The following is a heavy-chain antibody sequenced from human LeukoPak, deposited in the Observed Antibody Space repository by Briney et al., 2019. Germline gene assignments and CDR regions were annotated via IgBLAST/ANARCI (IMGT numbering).Heavy chain of an antibody. J-gene: IGHJ6*02. CDR1: GYTFTSYG. CDR3: ARDQEGPVSAVVTYYYYGMDV. Sequence: ASLKLSCKAAGYTFTSYGSSCSRQSLGQPPEWIVWSIAYNGNTNYAQKLQGRVTMTTDTSKSTAYMELRSLRSDDTAVYYCARDQEGPVSAVVTYYYYGMDVWGQGTTVTVSS. CDR2: SIAYNGNT. D-gene: IGHD4-23*01. V-gene: IGHV1-18*01.